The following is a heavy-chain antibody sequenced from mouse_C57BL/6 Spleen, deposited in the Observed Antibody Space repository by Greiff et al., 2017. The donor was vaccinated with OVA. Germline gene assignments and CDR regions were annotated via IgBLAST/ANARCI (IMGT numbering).Heavy chain of an antibody. J-gene: IGHJ2*01. CDR3: ARQDYDYYYFDY. CDR1: GYTFTSYW. V-gene: IGHV1-53*01. D-gene: IGHD2-4*01. Sequence: QVQLKQPGTELVKPGASVKLSCKASGYTFTSYWMHWVKQRPGQGLEWIGNINPSNGGTNYNEKFKSKATLTVDKSSSTAYMQLSSLTSEDSAVYYCARQDYDYYYFDYWGQGTTLTVSS. CDR2: INPSNGGT.